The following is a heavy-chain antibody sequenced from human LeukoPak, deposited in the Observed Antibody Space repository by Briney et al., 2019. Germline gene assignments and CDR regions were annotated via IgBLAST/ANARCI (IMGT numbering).Heavy chain of an antibody. V-gene: IGHV4-34*01. J-gene: IGHJ5*02. Sequence: PGGSLRLSCAASGFTFSSYAMSWVRQAPGKGLEWIGEINHSGSTNYNPSLKSRVTISVDTSKNQFSLKLSSVTAADTAVYYCARGPTDLLLWFGELPSWFDPWGQGTLVTVSS. CDR2: INHSGST. CDR3: ARGPTDLLLWFGELPSWFDP. CDR1: GFTFSSYA. D-gene: IGHD3-10*01.